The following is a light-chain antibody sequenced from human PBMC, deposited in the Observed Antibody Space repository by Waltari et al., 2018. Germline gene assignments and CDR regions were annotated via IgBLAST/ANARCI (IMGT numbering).Light chain of an antibody. Sequence: DIVLTQSPATLSLSPGERATLSCRASQSVNNYLAWYQQKPGQAPRLLIYGASNRATGIPSRVSGSGSGTDFTLTISTLEPEDCAVYYCQQRRNWPLTCGGGTKVEIK. CDR1: QSVNNY. CDR3: QQRRNWPLT. V-gene: IGKV3-11*01. J-gene: IGKJ4*01. CDR2: GAS.